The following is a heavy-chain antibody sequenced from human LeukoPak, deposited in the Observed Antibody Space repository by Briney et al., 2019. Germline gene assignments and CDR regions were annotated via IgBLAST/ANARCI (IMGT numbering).Heavy chain of an antibody. CDR2: ISRSGSYI. CDR3: ARGPSYDLWSGSYVRSANNWFDS. V-gene: IGHV3-21*01. CDR1: GFIFSYYS. Sequence: PGGSLRLSCAASGFIFSYYSVNWVRQAPGKGLEWVSSISRSGSYIYYADSVRGRFTISRDNANNSLYLQMNSLTAEDTAVYYCARGPSYDLWSGSYVRSANNWFDSWGQGTLVTVSS. D-gene: IGHD3-3*01. J-gene: IGHJ5*01.